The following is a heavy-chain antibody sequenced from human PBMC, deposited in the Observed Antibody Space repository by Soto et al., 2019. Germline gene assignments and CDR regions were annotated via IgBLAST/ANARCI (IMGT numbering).Heavy chain of an antibody. V-gene: IGHV1-69*12. CDR3: AREVAADGTFREDVFDI. Sequence: QVHLVQSGAEVKKPGSSVNVSCKAPGGTFSNHAINWVRQAPGQGLAWMGRIIPIFTTTNYAQKFQGRVSMTADESTTAAYMELSSLKPDDAAVYYCAREVAADGTFREDVFDIWGQGTLVTVSS. D-gene: IGHD6-13*01. CDR1: GGTFSNHA. CDR2: IIPIFTTT. J-gene: IGHJ3*02.